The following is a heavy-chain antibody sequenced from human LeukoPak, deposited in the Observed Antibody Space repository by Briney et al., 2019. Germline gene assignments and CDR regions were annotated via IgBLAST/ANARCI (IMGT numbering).Heavy chain of an antibody. CDR3: AKDTSDSSGWYGFDY. D-gene: IGHD6-19*01. V-gene: IGHV3-9*01. CDR2: VTWNGGNI. CDR1: GFTFDDNA. Sequence: GRSLRLSCAASGFTFDDNAMHWVRQAPGKGLEWVSGVTWNGGNIGYADSVKGRFTISRDNAKNSLYLQMNSLRAEDTALYYCAKDTSDSSGWYGFDYWGQGTLVTVSS. J-gene: IGHJ4*02.